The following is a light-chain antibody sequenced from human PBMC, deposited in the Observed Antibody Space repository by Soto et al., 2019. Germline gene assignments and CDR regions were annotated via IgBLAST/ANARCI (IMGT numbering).Light chain of an antibody. J-gene: IGKJ1*01. Sequence: LKKSAATLSLSKRGGATGSFRASESVSTFLAWYQQKPGQAPRLLIYEACSRATGIPARFSGGGSGTVFTLTISRLEPEDFAVYYCQQRSYWPWTFGQVTKVDNK. CDR1: ESVSTF. CDR3: QQRSYWPWT. CDR2: EAC. V-gene: IGKV3-11*01.